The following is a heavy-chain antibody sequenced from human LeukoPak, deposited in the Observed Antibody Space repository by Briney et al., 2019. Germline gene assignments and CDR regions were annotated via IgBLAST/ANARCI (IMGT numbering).Heavy chain of an antibody. J-gene: IGHJ3*02. V-gene: IGHV3-7*01. D-gene: IGHD5-12*01. Sequence: PGGSLRLSCAASGFTFSRYWMSWVRQAPGKGLEWVANIKQDGSEKHYVDSVKGRFTISRDNAQNSLDLQMNSLRVEDTAVYYCVRGGYNDKDAFDIWGQGTMVTVSS. CDR3: VRGGYNDKDAFDI. CDR2: IKQDGSEK. CDR1: GFTFSRYW.